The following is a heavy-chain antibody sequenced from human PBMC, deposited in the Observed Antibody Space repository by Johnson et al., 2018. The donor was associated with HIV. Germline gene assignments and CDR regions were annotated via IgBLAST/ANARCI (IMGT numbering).Heavy chain of an antibody. CDR1: GFTFNNYG. D-gene: IGHD4-11*01. J-gene: IGHJ3*02. CDR3: ARGGSVTRRSADAFDI. Sequence: QVQLVESGGGVVQPGRSLRLSCAASGFTFNNYGMHWVRQAPGKGLEWVAVIWSDGSNKYYADSVKGRFTISRDNSKNTLYLQMNSLRAEDTAVYYCARGGSVTRRSADAFDIWGQGTMVTVSS. CDR2: IWSDGSNK. V-gene: IGHV3-30*19.